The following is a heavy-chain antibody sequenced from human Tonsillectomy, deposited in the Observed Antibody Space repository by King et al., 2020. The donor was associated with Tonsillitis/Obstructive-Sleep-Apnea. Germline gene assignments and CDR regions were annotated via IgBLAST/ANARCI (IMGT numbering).Heavy chain of an antibody. D-gene: IGHD4-17*01. V-gene: IGHV2-5*05. CDR1: GFSLFTSGMG. CDR3: AHRHSVNRGDYEDY. CDR2: IYWDGDK. J-gene: IGHJ4*02. Sequence: ITLKESGSTLVKPPQTLTLTCTFSGFSLFTSGMGVGWIRQPPGKALEWLALIYWDGDKRYDPSLKSRLTITRHTSKNEVVRTMTNMDPEDTATYYCAHRHSVNRGDYEDYWGQGTLVTVSS.